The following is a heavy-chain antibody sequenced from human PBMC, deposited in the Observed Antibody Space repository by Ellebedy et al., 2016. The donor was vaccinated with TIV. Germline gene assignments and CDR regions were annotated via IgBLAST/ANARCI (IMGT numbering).Heavy chain of an antibody. V-gene: IGHV4-39*07. D-gene: IGHD3-10*01. J-gene: IGHJ5*02. CDR1: GGSISSSSYY. CDR3: ARGSGSYGWFDP. CDR2: IYYSGST. Sequence: SETLSLTCTVSGGSISSSSYYWGWIRQPPGKGLEWIGSIYYSGSTYYNPSLKSRVTISVDTSKNQFSLKLSSVTAVDTAVYYCARGSGSYGWFDPWGQGTLVTVSS.